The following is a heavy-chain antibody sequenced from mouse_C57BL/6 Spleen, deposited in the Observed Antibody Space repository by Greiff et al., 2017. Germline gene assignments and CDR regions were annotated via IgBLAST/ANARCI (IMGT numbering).Heavy chain of an antibody. CDR2: INPYNGDT. Sequence: EVKLVESGPELVKPGDSVKISCKASGYSFTGYFMNWVMQSHGKSLEWIGRINPYNGDTFYNQKFKGKATLTVDKSSSTAHMELRSLTSEDSAVYYCARRDWDVYFDVWGTGTTVTVSS. D-gene: IGHD4-1*01. CDR3: ARRDWDVYFDV. CDR1: GYSFTGYF. V-gene: IGHV1-20*01. J-gene: IGHJ1*03.